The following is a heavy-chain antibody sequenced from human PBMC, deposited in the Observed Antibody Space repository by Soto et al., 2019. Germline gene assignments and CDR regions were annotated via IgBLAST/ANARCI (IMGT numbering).Heavy chain of an antibody. CDR2: IHHSGAF. D-gene: IGHD1-26*01. J-gene: IGHJ6*02. V-gene: IGHV4-30-4*08. Sequence: VSLTCTVAVRSINSDSDHWTWIRQSPGKGLEWSEYIHHSGAFLYNPSFKSRLTISVETSKNQFSLHLSSVTDADTAVYFCVREEPGAASLDARGQGNTLTISS. CDR1: VRSINSDSDH. CDR3: VREEPGAASLDA.